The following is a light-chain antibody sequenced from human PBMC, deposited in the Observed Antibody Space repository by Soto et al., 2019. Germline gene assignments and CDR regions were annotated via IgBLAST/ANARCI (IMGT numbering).Light chain of an antibody. CDR2: AAS. CDR1: QGISSY. V-gene: IGKV1-9*01. CDR3: QHFGNSLWT. Sequence: IQLTQSPSSLSASVGDRVTITCRASQGISSYLAWYQQKPGKAPKLLIYAASTLPRGVPSRFSGSGSGTDFTLTISGLEPEDFAVYYCQHFGNSLWTFGQGTKVDI. J-gene: IGKJ1*01.